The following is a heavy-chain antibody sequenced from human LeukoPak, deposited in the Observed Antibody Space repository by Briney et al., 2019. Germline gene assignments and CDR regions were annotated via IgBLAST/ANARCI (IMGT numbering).Heavy chain of an antibody. V-gene: IGHV3-21*01. D-gene: IGHD2-2*01. CDR1: GFTFSSYP. J-gene: IGHJ6*02. Sequence: PGGSLRLSCTASGFTFSSYPMHWVRQAPGKGLEWVSSISSSSSYIYYADSVKGRFTISRDNAKNSLYLQMNSLRAEDTAVYYCARGNCSSTSCRYYYYYGMDVWGQGTTVTVSS. CDR3: ARGNCSSTSCRYYYYYGMDV. CDR2: ISSSSSYI.